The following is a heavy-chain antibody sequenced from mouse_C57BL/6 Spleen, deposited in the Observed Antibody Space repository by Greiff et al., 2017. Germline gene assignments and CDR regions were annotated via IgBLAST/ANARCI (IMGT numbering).Heavy chain of an antibody. CDR1: GYTFTSYW. J-gene: IGHJ4*01. CDR3: AIRRGYGSYAMDY. D-gene: IGHD1-1*02. V-gene: IGHV1-64*01. Sequence: VQLQQSGAELVKPGASVKLSCKASGYTFTSYWMHWVKQRPGQGLEWIGMIHPNSGSTNYNEKFKSKATQNVDKSSSTAYMQLSSLASEDYAVYYGAIRRGYGSYAMDYWGQGTSVTVSS. CDR2: IHPNSGST.